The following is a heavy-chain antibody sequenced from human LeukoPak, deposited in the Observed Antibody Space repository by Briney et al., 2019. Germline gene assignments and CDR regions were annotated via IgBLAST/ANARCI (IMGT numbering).Heavy chain of an antibody. CDR2: INPNSGGT. CDR1: GYTFTSYY. J-gene: IGHJ6*02. Sequence: GASVKVSCKASGYTFTSYYMHWVRQAPGQGLEWMGRINPNSGGTNYAQKFQGRVTMTRDTSISTAYMELSRLRSDDTAVYYCARDQGLDYYYYGMDVWGQGTTVTVSS. D-gene: IGHD3/OR15-3a*01. CDR3: ARDQGLDYYYYGMDV. V-gene: IGHV1-2*06.